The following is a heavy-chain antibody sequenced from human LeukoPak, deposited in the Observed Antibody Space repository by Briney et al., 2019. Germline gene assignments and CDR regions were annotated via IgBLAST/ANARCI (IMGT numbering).Heavy chain of an antibody. V-gene: IGHV4-39*01. Sequence: SETLSLTCTVSGGSISSSSYYWGWIRQPPGKGPEWIGIIYYSGSTYYNPSLKSRVTISVDTSKNQFSLKLSSVTAADTAVYYCARLLPDYYGSGSYFDYWGQGILVTV. CDR2: IYYSGST. D-gene: IGHD3-10*01. CDR1: GGSISSSSYY. J-gene: IGHJ4*02. CDR3: ARLLPDYYGSGSYFDY.